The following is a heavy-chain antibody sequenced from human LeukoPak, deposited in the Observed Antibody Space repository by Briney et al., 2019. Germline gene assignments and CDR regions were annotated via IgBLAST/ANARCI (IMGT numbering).Heavy chain of an antibody. D-gene: IGHD3-10*01. J-gene: IGHJ4*02. CDR1: GYIFTNYG. Sequence: GASVKVSCKASGYIFTNYGISWVRQAPGQGLEWMGWISGYNGNTNYAQKLQGRVTMTTDTSTSTAYMELRSLRSDDTAVYYCARDVITMVRGVQSEFDYWGQGTLVTVSS. CDR2: ISGYNGNT. CDR3: ARDVITMVRGVQSEFDY. V-gene: IGHV1-18*01.